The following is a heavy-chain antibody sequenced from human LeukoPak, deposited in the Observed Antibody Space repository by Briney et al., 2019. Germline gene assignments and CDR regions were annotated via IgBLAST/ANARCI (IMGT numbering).Heavy chain of an antibody. Sequence: SETLSLTCAVYGGSFSGYYWSWIRQPPGKGLEWIGEINHSGSTNYNPSLRSRVTISVDTSKKQFSLKLSSVTAADTAVYYCVTYYFDSSGPKKNYWGQGTLVTVSS. J-gene: IGHJ4*02. CDR2: INHSGST. V-gene: IGHV4-34*01. CDR1: GGSFSGYY. CDR3: VTYYFDSSGPKKNY. D-gene: IGHD3-22*01.